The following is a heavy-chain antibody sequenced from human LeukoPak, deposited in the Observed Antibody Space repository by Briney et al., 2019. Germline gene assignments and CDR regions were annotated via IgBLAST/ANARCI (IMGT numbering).Heavy chain of an antibody. Sequence: GGSLRLSCAASGFTFSSYSMNWVRQAPGKGLEWVSYISSSGGTIYDADSVRGRFTISRDNAKNSLYLQMNSLRAEDTAVYYCAKDQLLDGSSWYGWFDPWGQGTLVTVSS. CDR2: ISSSGGTI. V-gene: IGHV3-48*04. D-gene: IGHD6-13*01. CDR1: GFTFSSYS. J-gene: IGHJ5*02. CDR3: AKDQLLDGSSWYGWFDP.